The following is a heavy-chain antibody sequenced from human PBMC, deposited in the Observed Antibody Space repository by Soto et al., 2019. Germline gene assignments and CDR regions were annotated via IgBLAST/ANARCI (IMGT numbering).Heavy chain of an antibody. J-gene: IGHJ4*02. V-gene: IGHV3-7*01. CDR2: IKQDGSEK. CDR3: ARAGQWLVIAYYFDY. Sequence: GGSLRLSCAASGFTFSSYWMSWVRQAPGKGLEWVANIKQDGSEKYYVDSVKGRFTISRDNAKNSLYLQMNSLRAEDTAVYYCARAGQWLVIAYYFDYWGQGTLVTVSS. D-gene: IGHD6-19*01. CDR1: GFTFSSYW.